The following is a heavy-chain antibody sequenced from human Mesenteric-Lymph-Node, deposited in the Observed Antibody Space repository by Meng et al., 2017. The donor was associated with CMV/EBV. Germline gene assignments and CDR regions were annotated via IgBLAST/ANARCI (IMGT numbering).Heavy chain of an antibody. CDR1: SFTTSEGA. V-gene: IGHV2-5*02. CDR3: AHITCSSTHCPTFFDF. Sequence: SFTTSEGAVGWIRQPPGKAMEWLAVIYWDDDKRYHPSLNSRLTITKDTSKNQVVLTVTNLDPVDTATYYCAHITCSSTHCPTFFDFWGPGTLVTVSS. D-gene: IGHD2-2*01. CDR2: IYWDDDK. J-gene: IGHJ4*02.